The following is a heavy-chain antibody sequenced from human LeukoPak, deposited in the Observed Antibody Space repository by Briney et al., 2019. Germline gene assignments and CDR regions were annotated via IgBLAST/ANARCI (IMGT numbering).Heavy chain of an antibody. D-gene: IGHD3-22*01. CDR2: ISGSGGST. CDR3: AEPEGGYYDIRPD. V-gene: IGHV3-23*01. CDR1: GFTVSSNY. Sequence: GGSLRLSCAASGFTVSSNYMSWVRQAPGKGLEWVSAISGSGGSTYYADSVKGRFTISRDNSKNTLYLQMISLRAEDTAVYYCAEPEGGYYDIRPDWGQGTLVTVSS. J-gene: IGHJ4*02.